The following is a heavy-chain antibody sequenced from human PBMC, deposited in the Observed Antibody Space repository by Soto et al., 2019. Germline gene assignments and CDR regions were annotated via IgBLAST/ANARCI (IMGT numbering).Heavy chain of an antibody. V-gene: IGHV4-61*01. CDR3: ARADRQYCSVSTCYIFDY. Sequence: SETLSLTCIVSGASVSSNSYYWTWIRQPPGKGLEWIGYTDYSGSTKYNPSHKSRVTISVDTSKNQFSLRVSSVTAADTAMYYCARADRQYCSVSTCYIFDYWGQGTQVTVSS. CDR2: TDYSGST. CDR1: GASVSSNSYY. D-gene: IGHD2-2*02. J-gene: IGHJ4*02.